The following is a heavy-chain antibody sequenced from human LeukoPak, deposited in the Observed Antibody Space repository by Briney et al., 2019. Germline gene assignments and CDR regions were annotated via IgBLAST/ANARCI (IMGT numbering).Heavy chain of an antibody. CDR1: GFTFSSYS. V-gene: IGHV3-21*01. Sequence: PGGSLRLSCAASGFTFSSYSMNWVRQAPGKGLEWVSSISSSSSYIYYADSVKGRFTISRGNAKNSLYLQMNSLRAEDTAVYYCARDFSRKVAGAFDIWGQGTMVTVSS. CDR3: ARDFSRKVAGAFDI. CDR2: ISSSSSYI. D-gene: IGHD2/OR15-2a*01. J-gene: IGHJ3*02.